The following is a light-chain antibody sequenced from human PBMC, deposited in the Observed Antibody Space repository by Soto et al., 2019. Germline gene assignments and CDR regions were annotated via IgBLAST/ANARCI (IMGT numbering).Light chain of an antibody. CDR1: QSVTSH. V-gene: IGKV3-15*01. Sequence: EIVMTQSPDTLSVSPGERATLSCWASQSVTSHLAWYQQKPGQAPRLLIFGASTGATGVPARFSGSGTGTEFTLTISNVQSEDSAVYYCQQYHNWPPITFGQGTRLKI. CDR3: QQYHNWPPIT. CDR2: GAS. J-gene: IGKJ5*01.